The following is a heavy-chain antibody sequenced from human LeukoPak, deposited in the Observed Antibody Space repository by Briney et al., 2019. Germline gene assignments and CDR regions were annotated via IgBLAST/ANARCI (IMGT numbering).Heavy chain of an antibody. J-gene: IGHJ4*02. Sequence: ASVKVSCKASGYTFTSYGISWVRQAPGQGLEWMGWISAYNGNTNYAQKLQGRVTMTTDTSTSTACMEPRSLRSDDTAVYYCLAYYDSSGYYYFDYWGQGTLVTVSS. CDR2: ISAYNGNT. D-gene: IGHD3-22*01. CDR1: GYTFTSYG. CDR3: LAYYDSSGYYYFDY. V-gene: IGHV1-18*01.